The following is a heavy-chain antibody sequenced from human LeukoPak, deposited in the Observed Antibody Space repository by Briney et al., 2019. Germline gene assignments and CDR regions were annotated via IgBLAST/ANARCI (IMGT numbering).Heavy chain of an antibody. CDR3: VSGNDPDYVWGTYRLDAFDI. J-gene: IGHJ3*02. V-gene: IGHV3-23*01. D-gene: IGHD3-16*02. CDR2: ISGSGGST. CDR1: GFTFSSYA. Sequence: PGGSLRLYCAASGFTFSSYAMSWVRQAPGKGLEWVSAISGSGGSTYYADSGRGRFTISRDNAKNSLFLQMNSLRAEDTALYYCVSGNDPDYVWGTYRLDAFDIWGEGTMVIVSS.